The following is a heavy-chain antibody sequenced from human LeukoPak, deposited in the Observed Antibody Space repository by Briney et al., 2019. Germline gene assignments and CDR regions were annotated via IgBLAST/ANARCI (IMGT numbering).Heavy chain of an antibody. Sequence: PGGSLRLSCAASGFTFSSFWMHWVRQAPGKGLVWVSRINTDGSTTSYADSVKGRFTNSRDNAKNTLYLQMNSLRAEDTAIYYCAKDLTGYHDYWGQGTLVTVSS. CDR2: INTDGSTT. D-gene: IGHD3-9*01. CDR1: GFTFSSFW. CDR3: AKDLTGYHDY. V-gene: IGHV3-74*01. J-gene: IGHJ4*02.